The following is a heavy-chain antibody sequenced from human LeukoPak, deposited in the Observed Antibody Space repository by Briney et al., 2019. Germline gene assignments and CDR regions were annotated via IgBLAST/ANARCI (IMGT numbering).Heavy chain of an antibody. V-gene: IGHV3-23*01. CDR1: GFTFSSYA. J-gene: IGHJ4*02. Sequence: GGSLRLSCAASGFTFSSYAMSWVRQAPGKGLEWVSAISGSGGSTYYADSVKGRFTISRDNSKSTLYLQMNSLRAEDTAVYYCAKGKAYSSSYQFDYWGQGTLVTVSS. CDR2: ISGSGGST. CDR3: AKGKAYSSSYQFDY. D-gene: IGHD6-6*01.